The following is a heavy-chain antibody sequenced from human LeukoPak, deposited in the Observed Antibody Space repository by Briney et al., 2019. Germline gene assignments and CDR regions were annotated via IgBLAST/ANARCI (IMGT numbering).Heavy chain of an antibody. CDR2: ISAYNGNT. Sequence: ASVKVSCKVSGYTLTELSMHWVRQAPGQGLEWMGWISAYNGNTNYAQKLQGRVTMTTDTSTSTAYMELRSLRSDDTAVYYCARGGIAVAGQLDYWGQGTLVTVSS. D-gene: IGHD6-19*01. V-gene: IGHV1-18*01. CDR1: GYTLTELS. CDR3: ARGGIAVAGQLDY. J-gene: IGHJ4*02.